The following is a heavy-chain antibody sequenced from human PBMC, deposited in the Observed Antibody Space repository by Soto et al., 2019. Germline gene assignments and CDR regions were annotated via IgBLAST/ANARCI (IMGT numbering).Heavy chain of an antibody. Sequence: PGGSLRLSCAASGFTFSSYSMNWVRQAPGKGLEWVSSISSSSSYIYYADSVKGRFTISRDNAKNSLYLQMNSLRAEDTAVYYCARDPTWRSSAFDIWGQGTMVTVS. J-gene: IGHJ3*02. CDR2: ISSSSSYI. V-gene: IGHV3-21*01. CDR3: ARDPTWRSSAFDI. D-gene: IGHD3-3*01. CDR1: GFTFSSYS.